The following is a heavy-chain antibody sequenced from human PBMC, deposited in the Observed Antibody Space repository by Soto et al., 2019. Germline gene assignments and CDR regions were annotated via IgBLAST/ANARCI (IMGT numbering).Heavy chain of an antibody. Sequence: QVQLVESGGGVVQPGRPLRLSCAASGFTFSSYAMHWVRQAPGKGLEWVAVISYDGSNKYYADSVKGRFTISRDNSKNTLYLQMNSLRAEDTAVYYCARDWGYREVRGGIDYWGQGTLVTVSS. V-gene: IGHV3-30-3*01. CDR1: GFTFSSYA. CDR2: ISYDGSNK. CDR3: ARDWGYREVRGGIDY. J-gene: IGHJ4*02. D-gene: IGHD3-10*01.